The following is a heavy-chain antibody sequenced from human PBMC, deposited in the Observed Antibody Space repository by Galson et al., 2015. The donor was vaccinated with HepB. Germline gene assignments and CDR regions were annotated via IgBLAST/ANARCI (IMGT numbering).Heavy chain of an antibody. CDR1: GFTFSDYY. J-gene: IGHJ6*02. Sequence: SLRLSCAASGFTFSDYYMSWIRQAPGKGLEWVSYISSSGSTIYYADSVKGRFTISRDNAKKSLYLQMNSLRVEDTAVYYCARAYDFWSGYLTDGMDVWGQVTTVTVSS. V-gene: IGHV3-11*01. CDR2: ISSSGSTI. CDR3: ARAYDFWSGYLTDGMDV. D-gene: IGHD3-3*01.